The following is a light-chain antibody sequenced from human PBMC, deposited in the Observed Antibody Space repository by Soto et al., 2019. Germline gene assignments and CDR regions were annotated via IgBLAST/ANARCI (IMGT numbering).Light chain of an antibody. CDR1: SSDIGHYDY. Sequence: QSLLTQPACVSSSPGQSITISCTGTSSDIGHYDYVSWYQQHPGKAPKLMIYHVTYRPSGVSNRYSGSKSGNSASLTISGLQADDEADYYCCSLTTSHTYVFGSGTKVTVL. J-gene: IGLJ1*01. CDR3: CSLTTSHTYV. CDR2: HVT. V-gene: IGLV2-14*03.